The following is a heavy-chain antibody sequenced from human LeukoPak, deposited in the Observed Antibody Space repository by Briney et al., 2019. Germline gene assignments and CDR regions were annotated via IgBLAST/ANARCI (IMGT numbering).Heavy chain of an antibody. CDR1: GFTFSSYA. V-gene: IGHV3-23*01. Sequence: GGSLRLSCAASGFTFSSYAMSWVRQAPGKGLEWVSAISGSGGSTYYADSVKGRFTISRDNSKNTLHLQMNSLRAEDTAVYYCAKDLQSITMIVVVMGDYWGQGTLVTVSS. CDR3: AKDLQSITMIVVVMGDY. J-gene: IGHJ4*02. D-gene: IGHD3-22*01. CDR2: ISGSGGST.